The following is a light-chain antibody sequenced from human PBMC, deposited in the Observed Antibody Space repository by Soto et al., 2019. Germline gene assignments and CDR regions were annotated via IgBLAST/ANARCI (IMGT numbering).Light chain of an antibody. CDR2: SAS. V-gene: IGKV1-8*01. J-gene: IGKJ3*01. CDR3: QLYYSYPPAFT. CDR1: QDISNS. Sequence: AIRMTQSPSSFSASTGDRVTITCRASQDISNSLAWYQQKPGKAPNLLIYSASTLQSGVPSRFSGSGSGTDFTLTIGGLQSEDFATYYCQLYYSYPPAFTFGPGTKVEI.